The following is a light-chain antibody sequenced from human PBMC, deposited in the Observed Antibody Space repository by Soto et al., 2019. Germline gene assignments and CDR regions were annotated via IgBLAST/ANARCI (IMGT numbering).Light chain of an antibody. CDR3: SSYAGSSTV. CDR2: DVS. V-gene: IGLV2-14*01. CDR1: NSDVGGYNY. Sequence: SALPQPASVSGSPGQSITISCTGTNSDVGGYNYVAWYQQHAGKAPKLMMYDVSNRPSGVSNRFSGSKSGNTASLTISGLQAEDEADYYCSSYAGSSTVFGTGTKVTVL. J-gene: IGLJ1*01.